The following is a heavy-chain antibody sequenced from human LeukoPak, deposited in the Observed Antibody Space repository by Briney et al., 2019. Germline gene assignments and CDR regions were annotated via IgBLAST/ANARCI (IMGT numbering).Heavy chain of an antibody. V-gene: IGHV4-34*01. J-gene: IGHJ5*02. Sequence: PSETLSLTCAVYGGSFSGYYWSWIAQPPGKGLEWIAEINHSGSTNYNPSLKSRVAISVDTSKNQFSLKLTSVTAADTAVYYCARVNYRSGSHSSWFDPWGQGTLVTVSS. CDR3: ARVNYRSGSHSSWFDP. D-gene: IGHD3-10*01. CDR2: INHSGST. CDR1: GGSFSGYY.